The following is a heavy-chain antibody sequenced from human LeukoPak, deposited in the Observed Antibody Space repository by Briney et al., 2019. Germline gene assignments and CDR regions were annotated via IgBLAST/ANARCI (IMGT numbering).Heavy chain of an antibody. CDR2: ISSSSSYT. CDR3: ARDLGVVRGVFTLDY. Sequence: GGSLRFSCVDSGFTFSSYSMNWVRQAPGKGLEWVSSISSSSSYTNYADSVRGRFTISRENAKNSLYLQMNSLRAEDTAVYYCARDLGVVRGVFTLDYWGQGTLVTVSS. J-gene: IGHJ4*02. D-gene: IGHD3-10*01. CDR1: GFTFSSYS. V-gene: IGHV3-21*01.